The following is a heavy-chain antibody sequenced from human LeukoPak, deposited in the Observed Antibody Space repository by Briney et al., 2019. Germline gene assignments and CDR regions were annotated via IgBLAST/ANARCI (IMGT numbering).Heavy chain of an antibody. D-gene: IGHD1-26*01. CDR1: GYSISSGYY. CDR3: ARQSRYVGATTSVY. J-gene: IGHJ4*02. Sequence: SETLFLTCAVSGYSISSGYYWGWIRQPPGKGLEWIGSIYHSGSTYYNPSLKSRVTISVDTSKNQFSLKLSSVTAADTAVYYCARQSRYVGATTSVYWGQGTLVTVSS. V-gene: IGHV4-38-2*01. CDR2: IYHSGST.